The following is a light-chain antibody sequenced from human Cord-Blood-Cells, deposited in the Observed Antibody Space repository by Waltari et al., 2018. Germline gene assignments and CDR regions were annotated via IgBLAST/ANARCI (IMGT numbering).Light chain of an antibody. CDR2: EGS. J-gene: IGLJ3*02. CDR3: CSYAGSSTLV. CDR1: SSDVGSYNL. V-gene: IGLV2-23*01. Sequence: QSALTQPASVSGSPGQSITLSCPGTSSDVGSYNLFPWYQQHPGKAPKLMIYEGSKRPSGVSNRFSGSKSGNTASLTISGLQAEDEADYYCCSYAGSSTLVFGGGTKLTVL.